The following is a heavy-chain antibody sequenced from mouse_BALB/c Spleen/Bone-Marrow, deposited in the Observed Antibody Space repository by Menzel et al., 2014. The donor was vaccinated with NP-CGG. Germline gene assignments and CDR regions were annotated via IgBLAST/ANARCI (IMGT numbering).Heavy chain of an antibody. CDR1: GYSITSDYA. CDR3: ARGGYDDAVDY. V-gene: IGHV3-2*02. D-gene: IGHD2-14*01. CDR2: ISYSGST. Sequence: EVQGVESGPGLVKPSQSLSLTCTVTGYSITSDYAWNWIRQFPGNKLEWMGYISYSGSTSYNPSLKSRISITRDTSKNQFFLQLNSVTSVDTATYYCARGGYDDAVDYWGQGTSVTVSS. J-gene: IGHJ4*01.